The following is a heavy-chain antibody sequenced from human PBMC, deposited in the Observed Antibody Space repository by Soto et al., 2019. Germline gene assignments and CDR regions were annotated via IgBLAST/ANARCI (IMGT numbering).Heavy chain of an antibody. CDR1: GFTFSNAW. CDR2: IKSKADGGTT. V-gene: IGHV3-15*01. CDR3: TTDLDGVVHDAFDI. Sequence: EVQLVESGGGLVKPGGSLRLSCAASGFTFSNAWMSWVRQAPGKGLEWVGRIKSKADGGTTDYAEPVKGRFTISRDDSKNTLYRQMDSLKTEDTAVYYCTTDLDGVVHDAFDIWGQGTMVTVSS. J-gene: IGHJ3*02. D-gene: IGHD3-3*01.